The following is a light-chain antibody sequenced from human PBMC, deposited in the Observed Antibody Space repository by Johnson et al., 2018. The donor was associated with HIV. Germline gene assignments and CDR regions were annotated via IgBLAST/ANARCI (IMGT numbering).Light chain of an antibody. CDR1: SSNIGNSY. Sequence: QPVLTQPPSVSAAPGQKVTISCSGSSSNIGNSYVSWYQQLPGTAPKLLIYDNNRRPSGIPDRFSGSKSDTSATLGITGLQTGDEADYYCGAWDLSLRTAFFGTGTRVTVL. V-gene: IGLV1-51*01. CDR3: GAWDLSLRTAF. CDR2: DNN. J-gene: IGLJ1*01.